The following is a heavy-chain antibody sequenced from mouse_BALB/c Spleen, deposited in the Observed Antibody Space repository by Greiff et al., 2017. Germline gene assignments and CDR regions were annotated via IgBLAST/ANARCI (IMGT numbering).Heavy chain of an antibody. V-gene: IGHV1-74*01. CDR3: AKAFDY. J-gene: IGHJ2*01. CDR2: IDPANGNT. CDR1: GYTFTSYW. Sequence: QVQLQQPGAELVKPGASVKLSCKASGYTFTSYWMHWVKQRPGQGLEWIGRIDPANGNTKYDPKFQGKATITADTSSNTAYLQLSSLTSEDTAVYYCAKAFDYWGQGTTLTVSS.